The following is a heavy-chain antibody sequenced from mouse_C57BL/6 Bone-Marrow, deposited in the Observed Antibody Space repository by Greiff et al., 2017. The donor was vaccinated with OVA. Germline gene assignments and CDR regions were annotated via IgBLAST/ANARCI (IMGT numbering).Heavy chain of an antibody. Sequence: VQLKESGGDLVKPGGSLKLTCAVSGFTFSSYGMSWVRQPPDKRLAWVATISSGGSYTYYPDCVKGRITIPRDSAKHTLYLHMSSLKSADTATCYCAGHTATVGDWGQGTTLTVSS. D-gene: IGHD1-1*01. J-gene: IGHJ2*01. CDR1: GFTFSSYG. CDR2: ISSGGSYT. V-gene: IGHV5-6*01. CDR3: AGHTATVGD.